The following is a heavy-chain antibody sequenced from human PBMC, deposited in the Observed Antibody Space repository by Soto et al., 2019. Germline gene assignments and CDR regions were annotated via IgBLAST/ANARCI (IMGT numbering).Heavy chain of an antibody. Sequence: GSLRLYCAASVFTFNIYSMNWVRQAPGKGLEWVSSISSSSSYIYYADSVKGRFTISRDNAKNSLYLQMNSLRAEDTAVYFCARSPGRDGYNHFDYWGQGALVTVSS. J-gene: IGHJ4*02. CDR1: VFTFNIYS. D-gene: IGHD5-12*01. CDR2: ISSSSSYI. V-gene: IGHV3-21*06. CDR3: ARSPGRDGYNHFDY.